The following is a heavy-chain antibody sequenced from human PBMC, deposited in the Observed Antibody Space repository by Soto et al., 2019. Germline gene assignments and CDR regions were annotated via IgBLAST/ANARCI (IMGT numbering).Heavy chain of an antibody. Sequence: ASVKVSCKASGYTFTSYGISWVRQAPGQGLERMGWISAYNGNTNYAQKLQGRVTMTRDTSISTAYMELSRLRSDDTAVYYCARGPHCSSTSCYLDYWGQGTLVTVSS. CDR2: ISAYNGNT. CDR3: ARGPHCSSTSCYLDY. D-gene: IGHD2-2*01. CDR1: GYTFTSYG. J-gene: IGHJ4*02. V-gene: IGHV1-18*01.